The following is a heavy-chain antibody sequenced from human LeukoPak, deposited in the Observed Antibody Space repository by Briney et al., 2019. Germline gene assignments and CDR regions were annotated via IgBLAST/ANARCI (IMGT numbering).Heavy chain of an antibody. CDR2: ISYDGRNN. Sequence: PGRSLRLSCAASGFTFSSYGMHWVRQAPGKGLEWVAVISYDGRNNYYADSVKGRFTISRDNSKNTLYLQMNSLRADDTAVYYCAKDAVWGVAAPKGGAFDIWGQGTMVTVSS. J-gene: IGHJ3*02. CDR3: AKDAVWGVAAPKGGAFDI. V-gene: IGHV3-30*18. CDR1: GFTFSSYG. D-gene: IGHD6-13*01.